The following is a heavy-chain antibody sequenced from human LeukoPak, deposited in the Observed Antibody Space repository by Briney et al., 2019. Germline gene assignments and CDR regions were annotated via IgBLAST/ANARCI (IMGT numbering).Heavy chain of an antibody. CDR1: GGSISSSSYY. D-gene: IGHD1-14*01. V-gene: IGHV4-39*07. CDR3: ASGWVPFDY. J-gene: IGHJ4*02. CDR2: INHSGST. Sequence: SETLSLTCTVSGGSISSSSYYWGWIRQPPGKGLEWIGEINHSGSTNYNPSLKSRVTISVDTSKNQFSLKLTSVTAADTAVYYCASGWVPFDYWGQGTLVTVSS.